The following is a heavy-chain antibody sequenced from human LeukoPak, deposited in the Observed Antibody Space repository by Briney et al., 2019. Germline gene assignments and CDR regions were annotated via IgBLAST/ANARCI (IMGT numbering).Heavy chain of an antibody. CDR1: GFTFRNYA. V-gene: IGHV3-66*01. CDR2: IYSGGST. Sequence: PGGSLRLSCAASGFTFRNYAMHWVRQAPGKGLEWVSVIYSGGSTYYADSVKGRFTISRDNSKNTLYLQMNSLRAEDTAVYYCASYYDSSGYQIDYWGQGTLVTVSS. CDR3: ASYYDSSGYQIDY. D-gene: IGHD3-22*01. J-gene: IGHJ4*02.